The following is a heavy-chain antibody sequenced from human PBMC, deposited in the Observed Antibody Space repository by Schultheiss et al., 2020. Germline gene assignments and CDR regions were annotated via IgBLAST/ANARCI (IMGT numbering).Heavy chain of an antibody. J-gene: IGHJ5*02. CDR3: ARGRMYCSGGSCYLGWFDP. D-gene: IGHD2-15*01. V-gene: IGHV4-61*02. Sequence: SETLSLTCTVSGGSISSGSYYWSWIRQPAGKGLEWIGRIYTSGSTNYNPSLKSRVTISVDTSKNQFSLKLSSVTAADTAVYYSARGRMYCSGGSCYLGWFDPWGQGTLVTVSS. CDR1: GGSISSGSYY. CDR2: IYTSGST.